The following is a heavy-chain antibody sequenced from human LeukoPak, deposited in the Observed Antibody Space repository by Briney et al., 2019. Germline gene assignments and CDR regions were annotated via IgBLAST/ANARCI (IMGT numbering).Heavy chain of an antibody. CDR3: ARLFEY. CDR2: IYASGTT. J-gene: IGHJ4*02. CDR1: GGSISSYY. V-gene: IGHV4-4*07. Sequence: SETLSLTCTVSGGSISSYYWSWIRQPAGKGLEWIGRIYASGTTNYNPSLKSRITMSVDTSKNQFSLMLSSVTAADTAVYYCARLFEYWGQGALVTISS.